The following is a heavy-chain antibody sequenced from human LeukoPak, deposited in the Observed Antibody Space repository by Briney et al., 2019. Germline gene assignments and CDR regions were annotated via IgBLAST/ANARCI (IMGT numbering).Heavy chain of an antibody. CDR3: AREPGVRGLPGSWFDP. CDR1: GYTFTSYY. D-gene: IGHD3-10*01. V-gene: IGHV1-46*01. J-gene: IGHJ5*02. CDR2: INPSGGST. Sequence: ASVKVSCKASGYTFTSYYMHWVRQAPGHGLEWMGIINPSGGSTSYAQKFQGRVTMTRDTSTSTVYMELSSLRSEDTAVYYCAREPGVRGLPGSWFDPWGQGTLVTVSS.